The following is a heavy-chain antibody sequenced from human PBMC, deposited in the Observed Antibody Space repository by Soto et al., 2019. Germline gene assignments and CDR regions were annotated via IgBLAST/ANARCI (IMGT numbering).Heavy chain of an antibody. CDR1: GGSLSNNY. D-gene: IGHD5-18*01. J-gene: IGHJ6*02. V-gene: IGHV4-59*12. CDR2: IYYSGST. CDR3: ASRGYSYGFSLGMDV. Sequence: SETLSLTCSVSGGSLSNNYWSWIRQPPGKRLEWIGYIYYSGSTNSNPSLKSRVTISVDTSKNQFSLKLSSVTAADTAVYYCASRGYSYGFSLGMDVWGQGTTVTVSS.